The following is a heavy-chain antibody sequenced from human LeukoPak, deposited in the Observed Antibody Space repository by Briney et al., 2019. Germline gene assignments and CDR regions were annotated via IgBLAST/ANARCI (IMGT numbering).Heavy chain of an antibody. CDR3: AAARGDYYYYYMDV. Sequence: PSETLSLPCTVSGVFMSSSSYYGGGVRQPPGEGLEGNVIIYYSASTYYTPSLKSRVTLSVDTSNSQFSLKLSSVTAADTAVYYCAAARGDYYYYYMDVWGKGTTVTVSS. D-gene: IGHD6-13*01. CDR1: GVFMSSSSYY. J-gene: IGHJ6*03. V-gene: IGHV4-39*07. CDR2: IYYSAST.